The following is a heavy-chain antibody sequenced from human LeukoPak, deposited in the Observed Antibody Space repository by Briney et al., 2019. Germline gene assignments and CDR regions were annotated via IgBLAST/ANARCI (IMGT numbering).Heavy chain of an antibody. V-gene: IGHV4-59*12. D-gene: IGHD1-26*01. Sequence: SETLSLTCTVSGGSIKSNYWSWIRQPPGKGLEWIGYGYYSGTTNYNPSFKSRVTISLDTSKSQFSLRLSSVTAADTAVYYCAKDTVGATFPGAFDIWGQGTMVTVSS. J-gene: IGHJ3*02. CDR2: GYYSGTT. CDR3: AKDTVGATFPGAFDI. CDR1: GGSIKSNY.